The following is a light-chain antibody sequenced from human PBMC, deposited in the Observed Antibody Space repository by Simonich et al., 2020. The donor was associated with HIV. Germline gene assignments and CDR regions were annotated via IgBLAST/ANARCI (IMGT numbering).Light chain of an antibody. CDR2: AAS. V-gene: IGKV1-39*01. CDR1: PSISTY. CDR3: QQYSFYYT. J-gene: IGKJ2*01. Sequence: DIQMTQSPSSLSASVRERVTITCRASPSISTYLNWYKQKPGKAPKLLIYAASSLQSGVPSRFSGIGSGTEFTLTISSLQPDDFATYYCQQYSFYYTFGQGTKLEIK.